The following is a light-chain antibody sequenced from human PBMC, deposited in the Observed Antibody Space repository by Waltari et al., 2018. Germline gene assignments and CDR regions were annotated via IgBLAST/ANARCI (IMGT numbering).Light chain of an antibody. CDR3: VSWDDSLNGVV. V-gene: IGLV1-44*01. CDR1: SSNIGSNT. Sequence: QSVLTQPPSASGTPGQRVTISCSGSSSNIGSNTVNWYQQLPGTAPKLLIYSNNQRPSGVPDRFSGSKSDTSASLAISGLQSEDEADYYCVSWDDSLNGVVFGGGTKLTVL. CDR2: SNN. J-gene: IGLJ2*01.